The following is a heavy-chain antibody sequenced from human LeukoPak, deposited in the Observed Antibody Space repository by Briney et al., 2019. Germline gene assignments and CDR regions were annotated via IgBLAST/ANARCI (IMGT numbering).Heavy chain of an antibody. Sequence: GESLKISCKGSGYSFTSYWIGWVREMPGKGLEWMGIIYPGDSDTRYSPSFQGQVTISADKSISTAYLQWSSLKASDTAMYYCARHSAIVVVPAAMWLDVWGQGTTVTVSS. CDR1: GYSFTSYW. V-gene: IGHV5-51*01. CDR3: ARHSAIVVVPAAMWLDV. D-gene: IGHD2-2*01. CDR2: IYPGDSDT. J-gene: IGHJ6*02.